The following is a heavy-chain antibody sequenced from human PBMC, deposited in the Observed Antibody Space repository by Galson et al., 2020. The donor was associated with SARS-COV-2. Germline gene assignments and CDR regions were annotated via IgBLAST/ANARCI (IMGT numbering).Heavy chain of an antibody. J-gene: IGHJ4*02. CDR2: IYSSGSA. V-gene: IGHV4-61*09. CDR1: GTSVTGTTYY. Sequence: SETLSLTCTVSGTSVTGTTYYWNWIRQPAGKGLEWIGHIYSSGSANYNPSLKSRATISVDTSKSHFSLKLSSVTAADTAVYYCAGYDFWSASYSWGQGTLVTVSS. CDR3: AGYDFWSASYS. D-gene: IGHD3-3*01.